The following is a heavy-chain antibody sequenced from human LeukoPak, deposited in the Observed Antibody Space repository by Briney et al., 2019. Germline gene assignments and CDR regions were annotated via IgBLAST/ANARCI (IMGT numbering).Heavy chain of an antibody. J-gene: IGHJ4*02. Sequence: GGSLRLSCAASGFTFNSYVMSWVRRAPGKGLEWVSATGGSGARTYYADSVRGRFTISRDNSKNTVYLQLNSLRGEDTAVYYCAKDLVSGDWYWRGFDSWGQGTLVTVSS. V-gene: IGHV3-23*01. CDR2: TGGSGART. CDR3: AKDLVSGDWYWRGFDS. D-gene: IGHD6-19*01. CDR1: GFTFNSYV.